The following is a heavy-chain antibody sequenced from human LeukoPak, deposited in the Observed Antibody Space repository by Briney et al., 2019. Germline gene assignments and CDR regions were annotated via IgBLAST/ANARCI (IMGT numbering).Heavy chain of an antibody. D-gene: IGHD3-16*01. CDR2: ISGSGNDI. J-gene: IGHJ4*02. Sequence: GGSLRLSCAASGFSLSSYGMNWVRQAPGKGLEWLSYISGSGNDIYYADSVKGRFTSSRDNAKNSLYLQLNSLRAEDTAVYYCASPLGEAIFHWGQGTLVTVSS. CDR3: ASPLGEAIFH. V-gene: IGHV3-48*03. CDR1: GFSLSSYG.